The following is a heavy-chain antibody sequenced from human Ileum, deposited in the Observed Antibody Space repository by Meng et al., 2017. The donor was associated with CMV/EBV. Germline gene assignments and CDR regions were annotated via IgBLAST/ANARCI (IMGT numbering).Heavy chain of an antibody. V-gene: IGHV4-61*01. D-gene: IGHD2/OR15-2a*01. CDR1: GGSVSSGHYY. Sequence: SDTLSPTGSVSGGSVSSGHYYRNWVLQAPGKGLEWIGYIDYRGSTKYNPSLNSRVTISVDMSNNQISRELTSVTTADTAVYYCAKDSRPYLASWRYDGKDVCGQAITTVSS. CDR3: AKDSRPYLASWRYDGKDV. J-gene: IGHJ6*01. CDR2: IDYRGST.